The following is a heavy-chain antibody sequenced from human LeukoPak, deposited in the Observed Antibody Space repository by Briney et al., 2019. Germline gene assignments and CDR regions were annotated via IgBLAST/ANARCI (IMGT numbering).Heavy chain of an antibody. V-gene: IGHV3-74*01. D-gene: IGHD3-16*01. Sequence: PGGSLRLSCAASGFTFSSYWMHWVRQAPGKGLVWVSRINSDGSSTSYADSVKGRFTISRDNAKNTLYLQMNSLRAEDKAVYYCAGGHYDYVWGSYKIDYWGQGTLVTVSS. CDR1: GFTFSSYW. J-gene: IGHJ4*02. CDR2: INSDGSST. CDR3: AGGHYDYVWGSYKIDY.